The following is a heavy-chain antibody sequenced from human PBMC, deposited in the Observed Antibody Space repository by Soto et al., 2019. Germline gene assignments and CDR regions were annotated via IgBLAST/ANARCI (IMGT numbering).Heavy chain of an antibody. CDR3: ARDNRDYGDYGAFDI. D-gene: IGHD4-17*01. J-gene: IGHJ3*02. Sequence: GGSLRLSCAASGFTVSSNYMSLVRQAPGKGLEWVSVIYSGGSTYYADSVKGRFTISRDNSKNTLYLQMNSLRAEDTAVYYCARDNRDYGDYGAFDIWGQGTMVTVSS. V-gene: IGHV3-66*01. CDR2: IYSGGST. CDR1: GFTVSSNY.